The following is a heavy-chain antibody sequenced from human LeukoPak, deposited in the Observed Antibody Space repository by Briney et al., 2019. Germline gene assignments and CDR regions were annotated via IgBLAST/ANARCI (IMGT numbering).Heavy chain of an antibody. CDR2: MYHNGST. D-gene: IGHD3-9*01. J-gene: IGHJ5*02. Sequence: SQTLSLTCAVSGGSISSGGFSWSWIRQPPGKGLEWIGYMYHNGSTYYNPSLKSRVTISVDRSKNQFSLKLSSVTAADTAVYYCARGFRVLTGYEHLPSYNWFDPWGQGTLVPVSS. CDR1: GGSISSGGFS. CDR3: ARGFRVLTGYEHLPSYNWFDP. V-gene: IGHV4-30-2*01.